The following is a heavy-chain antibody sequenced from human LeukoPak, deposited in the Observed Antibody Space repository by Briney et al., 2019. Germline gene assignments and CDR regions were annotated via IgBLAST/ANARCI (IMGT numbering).Heavy chain of an antibody. D-gene: IGHD3-22*01. CDR2: ISAYNGNT. CDR1: GYTFTSYG. CDR3: ARDDRYDSGGFYGH. Sequence: ASVKASCKASGYTFTSYGISWVRQAPGQGLEWMGWISAYNGNTNYAQKLQGRVTMTTDTSTSTAYMELRSLRSDDTAVYYCARDDRYDSGGFYGHWGQGTLVTVSS. V-gene: IGHV1-18*01. J-gene: IGHJ4*02.